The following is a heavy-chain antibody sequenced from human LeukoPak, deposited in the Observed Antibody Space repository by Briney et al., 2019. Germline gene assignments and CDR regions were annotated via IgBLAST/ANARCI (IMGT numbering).Heavy chain of an antibody. J-gene: IGHJ6*02. D-gene: IGHD1-1*01. CDR2: IYHSGST. CDR1: GGSISSSSYY. Sequence: SETLSLTCTVSGGSISSSSYYWGWIRQPPGKGLEWIGSIYHSGSTNYNPSLKSRVTISVDKSKNQFSLKLSSVTAADTAVYYCAREAPNVESRVLGGMDVWGQGTTVTVSS. CDR3: AREAPNVESRVLGGMDV. V-gene: IGHV4-39*07.